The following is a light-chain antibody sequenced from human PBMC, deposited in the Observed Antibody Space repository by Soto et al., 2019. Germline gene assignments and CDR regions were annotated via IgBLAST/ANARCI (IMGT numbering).Light chain of an antibody. Sequence: EIVLTQSPATLSLYQGERATLSCMASQSVSSYLAWYQQKPGQAPRLLIYDASNRATGIPARFSGSGSGTDFTLTISSLEPEDFAVYYCQQRSNWPLTFGGGTKVDIK. J-gene: IGKJ4*01. CDR2: DAS. CDR1: QSVSSY. CDR3: QQRSNWPLT. V-gene: IGKV3-11*01.